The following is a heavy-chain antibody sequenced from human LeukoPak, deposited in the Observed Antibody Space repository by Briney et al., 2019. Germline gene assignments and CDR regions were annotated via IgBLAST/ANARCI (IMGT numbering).Heavy chain of an antibody. CDR1: GGSISSYY. CDR2: IYYSGST. J-gene: IGHJ4*02. V-gene: IGHV4-59*01. D-gene: IGHD5-18*01. Sequence: SETLSLTCTVSGGSISSYYWSWIRQPPGKGLEWIGYIYYSGSTNYNPSLKSRVTISVDTSKNQFSLKLSSVTAADTAVYYCARRDVDTAMVDYWGQGTLVTVSS. CDR3: ARRDVDTAMVDY.